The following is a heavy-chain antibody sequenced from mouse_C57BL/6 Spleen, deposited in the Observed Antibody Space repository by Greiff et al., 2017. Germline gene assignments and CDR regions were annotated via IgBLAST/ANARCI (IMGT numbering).Heavy chain of an antibody. J-gene: IGHJ2*01. CDR1: GFTFSDYG. CDR2: ISSGSSTI. D-gene: IGHD2-1*01. CDR3: ARHLLLGYYFDY. V-gene: IGHV5-17*01. Sequence: EVMLVESGGGLVKPGGSLKLSCAASGFTFSDYGMHWVRQAPEKGLEWVAYISSGSSTIYYADTVKGRFTISRDNAKNTLFLQMTSLRSEDTAMYYCARHLLLGYYFDYWGQGTTLTVSS.